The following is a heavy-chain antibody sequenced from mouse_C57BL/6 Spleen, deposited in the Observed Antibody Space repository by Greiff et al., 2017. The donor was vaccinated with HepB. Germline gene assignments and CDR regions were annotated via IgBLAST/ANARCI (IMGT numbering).Heavy chain of an antibody. Sequence: QVQLQQPGAELVMPGASVKLSCKASGYTFTDYEMHWVKQTPVHGLEWIGAIDPETGGTAYNQKFKGKAILTADKSSSTAYMELRSLTSEDSAVYYCSYGSSYYYAMDYWGQGTSVTVSS. V-gene: IGHV1-15*01. CDR2: IDPETGGT. D-gene: IGHD1-1*01. CDR1: GYTFTDYE. CDR3: SYGSSYYYAMDY. J-gene: IGHJ4*01.